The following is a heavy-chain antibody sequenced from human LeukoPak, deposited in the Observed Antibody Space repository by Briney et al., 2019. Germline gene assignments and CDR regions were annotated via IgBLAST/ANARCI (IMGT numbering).Heavy chain of an antibody. D-gene: IGHD3-22*01. CDR1: GGSISSYY. Sequence: SETLSLTCTVSGGSISSYYWSWIRQPAGKGLEWIGRIYTSGSTNYNPSLKSRVTMPVDTSKNQFSLKLSSVTAADTAVYYCARAMIVVENPPYFDYWGQGTLVTVSS. J-gene: IGHJ4*02. CDR3: ARAMIVVENPPYFDY. CDR2: IYTSGST. V-gene: IGHV4-4*07.